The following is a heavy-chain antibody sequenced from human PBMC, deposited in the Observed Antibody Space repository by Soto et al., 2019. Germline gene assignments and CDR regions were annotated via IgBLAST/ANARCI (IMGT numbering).Heavy chain of an antibody. D-gene: IGHD1-26*01. CDR3: ARNSGSYYGAFDI. V-gene: IGHV3-48*03. CDR1: GFTFSSYG. J-gene: IGHJ3*02. CDR2: ISSSGSTI. Sequence: LRLSCAASGFTFSSYGMHWVRQAPGKGLEWVSYISSSGSTIYYADSVKGRFTISRDNAKNSLYLQMNSLRAEDTAVYHCARNSGSYYGAFDIWGQGTMVTVSS.